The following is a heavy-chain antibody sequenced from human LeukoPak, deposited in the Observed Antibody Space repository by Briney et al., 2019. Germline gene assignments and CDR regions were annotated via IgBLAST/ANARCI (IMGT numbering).Heavy chain of an antibody. CDR2: IYHSGST. D-gene: IGHD6-13*01. CDR1: GVSISSSNW. Sequence: SETLSLTCAVSGVSISSSNWWSWVRQPPGKGLEWIGYIYHSGSTYYNPSLKSRVTISVDRSKNQFSLKLSSVTAADTAVYYCARGEAARTHYFDYWGQGTLVTVSS. V-gene: IGHV4-4*02. J-gene: IGHJ4*02. CDR3: ARGEAARTHYFDY.